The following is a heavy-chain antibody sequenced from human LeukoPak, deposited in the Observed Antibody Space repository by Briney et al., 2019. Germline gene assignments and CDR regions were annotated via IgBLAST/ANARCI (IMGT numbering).Heavy chain of an antibody. Sequence: ASVKVSCKASGGTFSSYAISWVRQAPGQGLEWMGGIIPIFGTANYAQKFQGRVTITADESTSTAYMELSSLRSEDTAAYYCARAVRYSLIRGYYFDYWGQGTLVTVSS. D-gene: IGHD3-9*01. CDR2: IIPIFGTA. V-gene: IGHV1-69*13. J-gene: IGHJ4*02. CDR1: GGTFSSYA. CDR3: ARAVRYSLIRGYYFDY.